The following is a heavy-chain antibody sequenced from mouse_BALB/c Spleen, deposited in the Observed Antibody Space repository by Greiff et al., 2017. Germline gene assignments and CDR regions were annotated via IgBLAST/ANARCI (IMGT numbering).Heavy chain of an antibody. V-gene: IGHV5-9-4*01. J-gene: IGHJ2*01. CDR2: ISSGGSYT. D-gene: IGHD1-1*01. Sequence: EVQRVESGGGLVKPGGSLKLSCAASGFTFSSYAMSWVRQSPEKRLEWVAEISSGGSYTYYPDTVTGRFTISRDNAKNTLYLEMSSLRSEDTAMYYCARVPITTVVAPYFDYWGQGTTLTVSS. CDR1: GFTFSSYA. CDR3: ARVPITTVVAPYFDY.